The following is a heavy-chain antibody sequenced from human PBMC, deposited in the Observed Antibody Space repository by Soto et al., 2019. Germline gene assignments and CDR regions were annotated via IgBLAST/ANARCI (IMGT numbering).Heavy chain of an antibody. CDR1: GSRYCGFW. CDR2: IDPSDSQT. Sequence: TRSGEGRGSRYCGFWCTPVQQKKGKSPEWMGRIDPSDSQTYYSPSFRGHVTISVTKSITTVFLQWSSLRASDTAMYYCARQIYDSDTGPNFQYYFDSWGQGTPVTVSS. CDR3: ARQIYDSDTGPNFQYYFDS. D-gene: IGHD3-22*01. J-gene: IGHJ4*02. V-gene: IGHV5-10-1*01.